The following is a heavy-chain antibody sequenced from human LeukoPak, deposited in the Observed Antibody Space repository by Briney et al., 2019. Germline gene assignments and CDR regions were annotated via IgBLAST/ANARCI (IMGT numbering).Heavy chain of an antibody. CDR2: IVVGSGNT. V-gene: IGHV1-58*01. CDR3: ARGQLERPSGTFDY. D-gene: IGHD1-1*01. J-gene: IGHJ4*02. CDR1: GFTFTSSA. Sequence: SVKVSCKASGFTFTSSAVQWVRQARGQRLEWIGWIVVGSGNTNYAQKFQERVTITRDMSTSTAYMELSSLRAEDTAVYYCARGQLERPSGTFDYWGQGTLVTVSS.